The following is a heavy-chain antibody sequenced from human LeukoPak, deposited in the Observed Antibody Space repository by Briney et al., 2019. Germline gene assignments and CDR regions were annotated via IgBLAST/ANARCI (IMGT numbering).Heavy chain of an antibody. J-gene: IGHJ6*04. CDR2: INPNSGGT. Sequence: PGASVKVSCKASGYTFTGYYMHWVRQAPGQGLEWMGWINPNSGGTNYAQKFQGRVTMTRDTSISTAYMELSRLRSDDTAVYYCAREVAAAGWQLYYYGMDVWGKGTTVTVSP. V-gene: IGHV1-2*02. CDR3: AREVAAAGWQLYYYGMDV. D-gene: IGHD6-13*01. CDR1: GYTFTGYY.